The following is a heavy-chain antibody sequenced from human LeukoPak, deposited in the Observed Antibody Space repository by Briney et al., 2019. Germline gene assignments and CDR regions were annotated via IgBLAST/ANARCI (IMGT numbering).Heavy chain of an antibody. V-gene: IGHV1-46*01. Sequence: ASVKVSCKASGYTFTSYYMHWVRQAPGQGLEWMGIINPSGGSTSYAQKFQGRVTMTRDTSTGTVYMELSSLRSEDTAVYYCARSTGENAFDIWGQGTMVTVSS. D-gene: IGHD5/OR15-5a*01. CDR3: ARSTGENAFDI. J-gene: IGHJ3*02. CDR2: INPSGGST. CDR1: GYTFTSYY.